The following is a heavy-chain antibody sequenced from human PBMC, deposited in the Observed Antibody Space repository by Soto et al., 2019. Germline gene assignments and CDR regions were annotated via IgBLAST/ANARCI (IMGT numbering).Heavy chain of an antibody. J-gene: IGHJ4*02. Sequence: PSETLSLTCTVSGGSISSGDYYWSWIRQPPGKGLEWIGYIYYSGSTYYNPSLKSRVTISVDTSKNQFSLKLSSVTAADTAVYYCARVVCDSSGYCRDYWGQGTLVTVSS. D-gene: IGHD3-22*01. CDR3: ARVVCDSSGYCRDY. V-gene: IGHV4-30-4*01. CDR2: IYYSGST. CDR1: GGSISSGDYY.